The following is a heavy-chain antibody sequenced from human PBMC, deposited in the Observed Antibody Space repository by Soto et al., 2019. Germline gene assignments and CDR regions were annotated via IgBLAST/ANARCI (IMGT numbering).Heavy chain of an antibody. J-gene: IGHJ4*02. CDR2: IYYSGST. CDR1: GGSISSGGYY. Sequence: PSETLSLTCTVSGGSISSGGYYWSWIRQHPGKGLEWIGYIYYSGSTYYNPSLKSRVTISVDTSKNQFSLKLSSVTAADTAVYYCARGNYYDSSGYYWYFDYWGQGTLVTVSS. V-gene: IGHV4-31*03. D-gene: IGHD3-22*01. CDR3: ARGNYYDSSGYYWYFDY.